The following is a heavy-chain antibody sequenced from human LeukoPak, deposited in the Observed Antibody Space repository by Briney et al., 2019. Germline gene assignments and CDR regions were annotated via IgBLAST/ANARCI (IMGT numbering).Heavy chain of an antibody. V-gene: IGHV4-38-2*02. D-gene: IGHD3-10*01. CDR2: INYSGRP. CDR3: ARHPPGLWFQNVNWFDP. J-gene: IGHJ5*02. Sequence: SETLSLTCSVSGYSIGSGYDWAWIRQPPGKGLEWIGSINYSGRPYYNPSLKSRVTISVDTSKNQFSLKLSSVTAADTAVYYCARHPPGLWFQNVNWFDPWGQGTLVTVSS. CDR1: GYSIGSGYD.